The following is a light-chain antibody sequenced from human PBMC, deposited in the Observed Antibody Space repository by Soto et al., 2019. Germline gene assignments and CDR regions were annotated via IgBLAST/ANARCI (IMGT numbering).Light chain of an antibody. CDR1: SSDVGGYNV. J-gene: IGLJ1*01. Sequence: QSVLTQPASVSGSPGQSIAISCTGTSSDVGGYNVVSWYQQHPGNAPKLIIYDVSERPSGVSDRFSGSKSGNTASLTISGLQAEDEADYYCNSYTSSSTLYLFGTGTKVNVL. CDR2: DVS. CDR3: NSYTSSSTLYL. V-gene: IGLV2-14*03.